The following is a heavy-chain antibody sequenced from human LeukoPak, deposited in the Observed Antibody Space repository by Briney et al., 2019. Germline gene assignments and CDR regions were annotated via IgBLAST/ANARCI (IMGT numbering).Heavy chain of an antibody. CDR3: ARATTLKAELVPRLYYMDV. CDR2: IYTSGST. CDR1: GGSISSGSYY. D-gene: IGHD6-6*01. Sequence: SQTLSLTCTVSGGSISSGSYYWSWIRQPAGKGLEWIGRIYTSGSTNYNPSLKSRVTISVDTSKNQFSLKLSSVTAADTAVYYCARATTLKAELVPRLYYMDVWGKGTTVTVSS. J-gene: IGHJ6*03. V-gene: IGHV4-61*02.